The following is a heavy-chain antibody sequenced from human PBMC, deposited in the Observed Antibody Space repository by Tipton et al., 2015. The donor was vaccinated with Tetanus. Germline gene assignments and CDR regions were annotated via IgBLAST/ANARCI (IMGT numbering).Heavy chain of an antibody. CDR3: AREWGCSSTSCYPLYYYYGMDV. J-gene: IGHJ6*02. V-gene: IGHV1-69*06. Sequence: QLVQSGAEVKKPGSSVKVSCKASGGTFSSYAISWVRQATGQGLEWMGGIIDIFGTAHYAQKFQGRVTITADKSTSPAYMELSSLRSEDTAVYYCAREWGCSSTSCYPLYYYYGMDVWGQGTTVTVSS. D-gene: IGHD2-2*01. CDR1: GGTFSSYA. CDR2: IIDIFGTA.